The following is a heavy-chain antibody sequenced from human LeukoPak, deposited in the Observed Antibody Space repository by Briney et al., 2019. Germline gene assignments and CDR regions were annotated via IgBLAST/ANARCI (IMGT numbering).Heavy chain of an antibody. Sequence: ASVKVSCKASGGTFSSYTISWVRQAPGQGLEWMGRIIPILGIANYAQKFQGRVTITADKSTSTAYMELSSLRSEDTAVYYCARGYYGVRIVATLSSYYYGMDVWGKGTTVTVSS. CDR2: IIPILGIA. CDR3: ARGYYGVRIVATLSSYYYGMDV. CDR1: GGTFSSYT. D-gene: IGHD5-12*01. V-gene: IGHV1-69*02. J-gene: IGHJ6*04.